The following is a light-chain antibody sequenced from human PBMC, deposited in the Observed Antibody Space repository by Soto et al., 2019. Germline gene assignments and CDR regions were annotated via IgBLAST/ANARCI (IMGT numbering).Light chain of an antibody. CDR3: QHYGGSFT. CDR2: GAS. CDR1: EIVSSVY. Sequence: EIVLTQSPGTLSLSPGERATLSCRASEIVSSVYLAWYQHKPGQAPRLLIFGASSRATAIPDRFSGSGSGTDFTLPISRLEPEDFAVYYCQHYGGSFTFGQGTRLEIK. J-gene: IGKJ5*01. V-gene: IGKV3-20*01.